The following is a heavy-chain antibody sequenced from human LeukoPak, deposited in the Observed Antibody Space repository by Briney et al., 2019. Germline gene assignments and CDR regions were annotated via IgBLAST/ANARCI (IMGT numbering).Heavy chain of an antibody. V-gene: IGHV1-46*01. CDR2: INPSGGST. J-gene: IGHJ5*02. CDR1: GYTFTSYY. D-gene: IGHD3-10*01. Sequence: ASVKVSCKASGYTFTSYYMHWVRQAPGQGLEWMGIINPSGGSTSYAQKFQGRVTMTRDTSTSTVYMELSSLRSEDTAVYYCAICMVRGERWFDPWGLGTLVTVSS. CDR3: AICMVRGERWFDP.